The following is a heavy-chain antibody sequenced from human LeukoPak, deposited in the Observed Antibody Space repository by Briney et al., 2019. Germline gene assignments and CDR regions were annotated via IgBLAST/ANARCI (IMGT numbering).Heavy chain of an antibody. V-gene: IGHV1-18*04. CDR2: ISAYNGDT. D-gene: IGHD6-19*01. CDR1: GYTFNSHG. J-gene: IGHJ5*02. CDR3: ARDPSNTSGWKTWFDP. Sequence: GASVKVSCKASGYTFNSHGISWVRQAPGQGLEWMGWISAYNGDTNYAQKFQGRVTLTTDRTTSTAYLELRSPRSDDTAVYYCARDPSNTSGWKTWFDPWGQGTLVTVSS.